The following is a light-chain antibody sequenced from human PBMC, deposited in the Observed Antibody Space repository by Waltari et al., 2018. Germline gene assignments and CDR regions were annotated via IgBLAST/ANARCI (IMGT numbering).Light chain of an antibody. V-gene: IGLV2-14*03. CDR3: SSQTLDGLVL. CDR1: GSAVGASDY. Sequence: QSALTQPASVSGSPGQSITISCSGVGSAVGASDYVSWHQHHPGKAPQVIIYDLTNPPSGVSDRFSASKSANTASLTISRLQPEDEADYYCSSQTLDGLVLFGGGTRLTVL. CDR2: DLT. J-gene: IGLJ2*01.